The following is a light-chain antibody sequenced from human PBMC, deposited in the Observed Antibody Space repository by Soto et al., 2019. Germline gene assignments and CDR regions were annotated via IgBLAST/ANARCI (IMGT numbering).Light chain of an antibody. J-gene: IGLJ1*01. CDR1: RSNIGGNT. CDR3: AAWDDSLTGCV. Sequence: QSVLTQPPSASGTPGQRVTSPCSGSRSNIGGNTVNWYQQLPGTAPKLLIYTNDQRPSGVPDRFSGSKSGTSASLVISGLQSEDEADYYCAAWDDSLTGCVFGTGTKVTVL. V-gene: IGLV1-44*01. CDR2: TND.